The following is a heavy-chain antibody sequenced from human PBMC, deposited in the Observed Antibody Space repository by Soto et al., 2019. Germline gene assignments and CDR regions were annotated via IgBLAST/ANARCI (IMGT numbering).Heavy chain of an antibody. CDR2: INAGNGNT. D-gene: IGHD3-3*01. Sequence: ASVKVSCKASGYTFTSYAMHWVRQAPGQRLEWMGWINAGNGNTKYSQKFQGRVTITRDTSASTAYMELSSLRSEDTAVYYCARAPGYDFWSGYPDYWGQGTLVTVSS. CDR3: ARAPGYDFWSGYPDY. J-gene: IGHJ4*02. V-gene: IGHV1-3*01. CDR1: GYTFTSYA.